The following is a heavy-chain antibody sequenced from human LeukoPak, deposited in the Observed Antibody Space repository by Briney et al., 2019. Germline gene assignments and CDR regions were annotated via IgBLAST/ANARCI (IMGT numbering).Heavy chain of an antibody. CDR2: ISSGSGTI. D-gene: IGHD6-19*01. CDR1: GFTFSSRG. V-gene: IGHV3-48*04. CDR3: ARRPSGWYYFDY. Sequence: GGSLRLSCAASGFTFSSRGMNWVRQAPGKGLEWVSYISSGSGTIYYADSVKGRFTISRDNAKNSLYLQMNSLRAEDTAVYYCARRPSGWYYFDYWGQGTLVTVSS. J-gene: IGHJ4*02.